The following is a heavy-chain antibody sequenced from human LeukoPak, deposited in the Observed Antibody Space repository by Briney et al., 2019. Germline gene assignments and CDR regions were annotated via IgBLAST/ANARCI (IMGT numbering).Heavy chain of an antibody. J-gene: IGHJ4*02. CDR1: GFTFSNYA. CDR2: ISSRGDST. V-gene: IGHV3-23*01. CDR3: AKGPRPDITVAHTVEN. Sequence: GGSLILSCAASGFTFSNYAMSWGRQAPERGLEGVSTISSRGDSTYDADSVKGRFTISRDNSKNSLYLQMNNVRVEDTAVYYCAKGPRPDITVAHTVENWGQGTLVTVSS. D-gene: IGHD6-19*01.